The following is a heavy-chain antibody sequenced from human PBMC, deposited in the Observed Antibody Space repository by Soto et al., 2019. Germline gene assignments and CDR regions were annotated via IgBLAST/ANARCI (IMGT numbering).Heavy chain of an antibody. D-gene: IGHD5-18*01. V-gene: IGHV4-31*03. J-gene: IGHJ4*02. CDR2: IYYSRST. Sequence: PSETLSLTCTVSGGSISSGGYYWSWIRQYPGKGLEWIGYIYYSRSTYYNPSLKSRVTISVDTSKNQFSLKLSSVTAADTAVYYCARIDAIQLWFDYYFDYWGQGTLVTVSS. CDR1: GGSISSGGYY. CDR3: ARIDAIQLWFDYYFDY.